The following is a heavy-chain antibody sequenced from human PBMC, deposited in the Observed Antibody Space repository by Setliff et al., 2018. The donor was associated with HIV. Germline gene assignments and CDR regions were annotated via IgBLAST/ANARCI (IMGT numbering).Heavy chain of an antibody. V-gene: IGHV4-39*01. D-gene: IGHD5-18*01. CDR2: IYYSGST. Sequence: SETLSLTCTVSGDSTSSSSSYWGWIRQPPGKGLEWIESIYYSGSTYYNPSLKSRVTISVDTAKTQFTLKLNSVTAADTAVYYCASTRGYTYGYIDSWAQGTLVTVSS. CDR3: ASTRGYTYGYIDS. J-gene: IGHJ4*02. CDR1: GDSTSSSSSY.